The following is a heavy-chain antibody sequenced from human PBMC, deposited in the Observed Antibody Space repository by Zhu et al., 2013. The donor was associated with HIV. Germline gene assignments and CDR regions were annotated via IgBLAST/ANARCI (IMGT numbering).Heavy chain of an antibody. Sequence: QVQLVQSGAEVKKPGSSVKVSCKASGGTFSSYAISWVRQAPGQGLEWMGWIIPIFGLANYAQRFQGRVTITADESTSTAYMELSSLRSEDTAVYYCARSSRAWGSLLSAFDIWGQGTMVTVSS. CDR2: IIPIFGLA. J-gene: IGHJ3*02. CDR1: GGTFSSYA. CDR3: ARSSRAWGSLLSAFDI. D-gene: IGHD1-26*01. V-gene: IGHV1-69*12.